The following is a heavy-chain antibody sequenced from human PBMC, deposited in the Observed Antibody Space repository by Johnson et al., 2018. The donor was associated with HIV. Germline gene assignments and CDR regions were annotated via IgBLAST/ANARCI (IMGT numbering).Heavy chain of an antibody. CDR3: ARTRQGAFDI. Sequence: VQLVESGGGLVQPGGSLRLSCAASGFTVSSTYMSWVRQAPGKGLEWVSVIYSGGSTYYADSVKGRFTISRDNSKNTLYLQMNILRAEDTAVYYCARTRQGAFDIWGQGTMVTVSS. CDR2: IYSGGST. CDR1: GFTVSSTY. V-gene: IGHV3-66*02. J-gene: IGHJ3*02.